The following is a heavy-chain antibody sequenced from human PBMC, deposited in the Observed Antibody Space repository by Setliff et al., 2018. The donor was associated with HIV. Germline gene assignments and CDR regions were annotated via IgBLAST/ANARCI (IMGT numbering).Heavy chain of an antibody. V-gene: IGHV1-18*04. Sequence: ASVKVSCKASGYTFSGYYIHWVRQAPGQGLEWMGWINSKNGNTNYAQKFQGRVTMTTDTSTSTAYMELRSLGSDDTAVYYCARHVLDYNFWSGYSTQNCFDYWGQGTLVTVSS. D-gene: IGHD3-3*01. CDR1: GYTFSGYY. J-gene: IGHJ4*02. CDR3: ARHVLDYNFWSGYSTQNCFDY. CDR2: INSKNGNT.